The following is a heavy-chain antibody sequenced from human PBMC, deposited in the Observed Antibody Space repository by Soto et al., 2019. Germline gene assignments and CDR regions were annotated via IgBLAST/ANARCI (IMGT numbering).Heavy chain of an antibody. CDR3: ARARYGDSLDY. J-gene: IGHJ4*02. D-gene: IGHD4-17*01. V-gene: IGHV4-34*01. CDR1: GGSFSGYY. CDR2: INHSGST. Sequence: PSETLSLTCAVYGGSFSGYYWSWIRQPPGKGLEWIGEINHSGSTNYNPSLKSRVTISVDTSKNQFSLKLSSVTAADTAVYYCARARYGDSLDYWGQGPLVTVSS.